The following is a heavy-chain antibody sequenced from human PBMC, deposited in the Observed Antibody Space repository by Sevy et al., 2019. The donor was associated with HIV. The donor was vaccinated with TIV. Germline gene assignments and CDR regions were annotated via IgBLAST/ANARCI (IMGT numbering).Heavy chain of an antibody. J-gene: IGHJ4*02. CDR2: ISGSGGSGDKT. Sequence: GGSLRLSCAASGFTFSSNAMNWVRQAPGKGLEWVSGISGSGGSGDKTNYADSVKGRFTISRDDSKNSLYLQLNSLRAEDTAIYYCATKYDSSGYFDYWGQGTLVTVSS. CDR1: GFTFSSNA. V-gene: IGHV3-23*01. D-gene: IGHD3-22*01. CDR3: ATKYDSSGYFDY.